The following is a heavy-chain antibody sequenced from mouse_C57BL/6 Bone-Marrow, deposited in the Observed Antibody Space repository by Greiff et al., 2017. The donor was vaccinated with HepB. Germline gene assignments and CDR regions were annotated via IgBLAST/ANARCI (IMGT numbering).Heavy chain of an antibody. CDR1: GFTFSDYY. Sequence: EVKVVESEGGLVQPGSSMKLSCTASGFTFSDYYMAWVRQVPEKGLEWVANINYDGSSTYYLDSLKSRFIISRDNAKNILYLQMSSLKSEDTATYYCARDGYYGSSSFAYWGQGTLVTVSA. V-gene: IGHV5-16*01. J-gene: IGHJ3*01. CDR3: ARDGYYGSSSFAY. D-gene: IGHD1-1*01. CDR2: INYDGSST.